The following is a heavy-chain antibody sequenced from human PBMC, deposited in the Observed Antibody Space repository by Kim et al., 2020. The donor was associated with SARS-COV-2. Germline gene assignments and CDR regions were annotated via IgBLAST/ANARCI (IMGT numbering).Heavy chain of an antibody. Sequence: GGSLRLSCAGSGFTFSSYAMSWVRQAPGKGLEWVSFISDGGAFPTYADSVKGRFPISRDNSKNTLFLQMNSLRAEDTAIYYCAICSSGYGNDGFDVWGQGTIVTVSS. D-gene: IGHD3-9*01. CDR2: ISDGGAFP. CDR3: AICSSGYGNDGFDV. V-gene: IGHV3-23*01. CDR1: GFTFSSYA. J-gene: IGHJ3*01.